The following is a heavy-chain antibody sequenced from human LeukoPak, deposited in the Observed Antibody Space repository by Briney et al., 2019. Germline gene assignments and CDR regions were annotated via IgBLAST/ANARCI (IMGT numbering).Heavy chain of an antibody. Sequence: PGGSLRLSCAASGFTFSNAWMSWVRQAPGKGLEWVGRIKSKTDGGTTDYAAPVKGRFTISRDDSKNTLYLPMNSLKTADTAVYYCTTEGGDYDILTGYFEYFDYWGQGTLVTVSS. CDR1: GFTFSNAW. CDR2: IKSKTDGGTT. CDR3: TTEGGDYDILTGYFEYFDY. J-gene: IGHJ4*02. V-gene: IGHV3-15*01. D-gene: IGHD3-9*01.